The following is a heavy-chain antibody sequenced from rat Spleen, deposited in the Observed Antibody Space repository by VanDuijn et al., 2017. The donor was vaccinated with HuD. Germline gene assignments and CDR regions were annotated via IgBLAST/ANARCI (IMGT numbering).Heavy chain of an antibody. J-gene: IGHJ4*01. CDR3: ARHGRGGTTYYYVMDV. Sequence: EVQLVESGGGLVQPGRSLKLSCVASGFTFNYYWMTWIRQAPGKGLEWVAAINYDGRSTFYRDSVRDRFTISRDNGKNPLYLQIDSLKSEDTATYYCARHGRGGTTYYYVMDVWGQGASVTVSS. CDR1: GFTFNYYW. D-gene: IGHD4-3*01. CDR2: INYDGRST. V-gene: IGHV5-31*01.